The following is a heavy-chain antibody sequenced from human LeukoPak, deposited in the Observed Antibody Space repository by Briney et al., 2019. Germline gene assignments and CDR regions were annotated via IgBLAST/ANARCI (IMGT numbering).Heavy chain of an antibody. V-gene: IGHV5-51*01. J-gene: IGHJ6*03. D-gene: IGHD3-9*01. CDR3: ARSIRYFDWSYYMDV. CDR2: IYPGDSDT. CDR1: GYSFTSYW. Sequence: GESLKISCKGSGYSFTSYWIGWARQMPGKGLEWMGIIYPGDSDTRYSPSFQGQVTISADKSISTAYLQWSSLKASDTAMYYCARSIRYFDWSYYMDVWGKGTTVTVSS.